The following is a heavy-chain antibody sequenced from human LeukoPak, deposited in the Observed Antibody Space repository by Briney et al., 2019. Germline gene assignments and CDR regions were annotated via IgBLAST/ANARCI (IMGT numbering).Heavy chain of an antibody. CDR1: GFTFSNAW. CDR2: ISYDGSNK. CDR3: AKDLFYYDKGGFDY. V-gene: IGHV3-30*18. J-gene: IGHJ4*02. D-gene: IGHD3-22*01. Sequence: GGSLRLSCAASGFTFSNAWMTWVRQAPDKGLEWVAFISYDGSNKFYGDSVKGRFTISRDNSKNTLYLQMNSLRTEDTAVYYCAKDLFYYDKGGFDYWGQGTLVTVSS.